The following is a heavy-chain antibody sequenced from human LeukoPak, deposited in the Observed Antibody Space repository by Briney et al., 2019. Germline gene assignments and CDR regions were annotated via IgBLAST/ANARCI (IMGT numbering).Heavy chain of an antibody. CDR1: GGSISSYY. CDR2: IYTSGST. V-gene: IGHV4-4*07. D-gene: IGHD3-22*01. Sequence: PSETLSLTCTVSGGSISSYYWSWIRQPAGKGLEWIGRIYTSGSTNYNPSLKSRVTMSVDTSKNQFSLKLSSVTAADTAVYYCVRSYYYDSSGYSSYYYYMDVWGKGTTVTVSS. J-gene: IGHJ6*03. CDR3: VRSYYYDSSGYSSYYYYMDV.